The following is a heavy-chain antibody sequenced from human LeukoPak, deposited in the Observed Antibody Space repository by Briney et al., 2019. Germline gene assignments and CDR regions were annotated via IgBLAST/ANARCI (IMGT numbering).Heavy chain of an antibody. CDR3: ARSPYSGSYCLDY. J-gene: IGHJ4*02. D-gene: IGHD1-26*01. Sequence: GTSLRLSCAASGFIFSTFAMYWVRQAPGKGLEWVAAISYDGSIEYYEDSVKGRFTISRDNSKNTLFLQMNSLRVEDTAVYSCARSPYSGSYCLDYWGQGTLVTVSS. V-gene: IGHV3-30-3*01. CDR2: ISYDGSIE. CDR1: GFIFSTFA.